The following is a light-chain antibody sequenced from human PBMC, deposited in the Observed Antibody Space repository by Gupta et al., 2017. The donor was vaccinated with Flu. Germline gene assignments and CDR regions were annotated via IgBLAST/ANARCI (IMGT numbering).Light chain of an antibody. Sequence: SSELTQDPAVSVALGQTVRITCQGDSLRNSYASWYQQKPGQAPVLVSYAKNIRPSGTPDRFSLATSGNTDSFINTSAQEEEGADYYWNYQDSTNNHQSVFGGGTKLTVL. V-gene: IGLV3-19*01. CDR2: AKN. J-gene: IGLJ2*01. CDR3: NYQDSTNNHQSV. CDR1: SLRNSY.